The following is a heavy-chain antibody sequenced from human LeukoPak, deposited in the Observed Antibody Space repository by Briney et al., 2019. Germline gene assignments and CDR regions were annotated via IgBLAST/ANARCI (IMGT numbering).Heavy chain of an antibody. CDR3: ASALVDYGGNLDAFDI. CDR2: IYYSGST. D-gene: IGHD4-23*01. V-gene: IGHV4-59*01. J-gene: IGHJ3*02. Sequence: SETLSLTCTVSGGSISSYYWSWIRQPPGKGLEWIGYIYYSGSTNYNPSLKSRVTISVDTSKNQFSLKLSSVTAADTAVYYCASALVDYGGNLDAFDIWGQGTMVTVSS. CDR1: GGSISSYY.